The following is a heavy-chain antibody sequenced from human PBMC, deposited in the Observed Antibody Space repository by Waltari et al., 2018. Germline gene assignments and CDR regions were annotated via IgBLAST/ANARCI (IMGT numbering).Heavy chain of an antibody. J-gene: IGHJ4*02. CDR2: IKQDGSEK. Sequence: EVQLVESGGGLAQPGGSLRISCEASGFSFTSDGMSWVRQAPGKGLEWVANIKQDGSEKYYVDSAKGRFTISRDNAKNSLYLQMNSLRAEDTAVYYCARDSGAVAGFDYWGQGTLVTVSS. D-gene: IGHD6-19*01. CDR3: ARDSGAVAGFDY. V-gene: IGHV3-7*01. CDR1: GFSFTSDG.